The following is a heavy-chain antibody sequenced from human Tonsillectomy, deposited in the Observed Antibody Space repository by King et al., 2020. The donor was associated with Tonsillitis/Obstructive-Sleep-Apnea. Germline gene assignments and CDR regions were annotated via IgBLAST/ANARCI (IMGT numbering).Heavy chain of an antibody. CDR3: ARVPDFSETVVSYDVLDL. Sequence: VQLVESGGGLVQPGGSLRLSCTGTRFLLSTYWMTWVRQAPGKGLQWVANINRVGTDKFYADSVKGRFTISRDNAKNSLYLHMNSLSAEDTAVYYCARVPDFSETVVSYDVLDLWGPGPLVTVSS. CDR2: INRVGTDK. CDR1: RFLLSTYW. D-gene: IGHD3-3*01. V-gene: IGHV3-7*03. J-gene: IGHJ5*02.